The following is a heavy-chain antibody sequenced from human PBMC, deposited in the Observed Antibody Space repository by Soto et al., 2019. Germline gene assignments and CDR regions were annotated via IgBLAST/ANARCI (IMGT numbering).Heavy chain of an antibody. J-gene: IGHJ5*02. CDR2: INPNSGGT. Sequence: QVQLVQSGAEVKKPGASVKVSCKASGYTFTGYYMHWVRQAPGQGLEWMGWINPNSGGTNYAQKFQGWVTMTRDTSISTAYLELSRLRSDDTAVYYCARAPYYYESSGYFLWFDPWGQGTLVTVSS. CDR1: GYTFTGYY. CDR3: ARAPYYYESSGYFLWFDP. V-gene: IGHV1-2*04. D-gene: IGHD3-22*01.